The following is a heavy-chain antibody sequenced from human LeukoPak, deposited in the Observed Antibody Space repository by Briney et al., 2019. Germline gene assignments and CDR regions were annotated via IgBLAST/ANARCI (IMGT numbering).Heavy chain of an antibody. CDR3: ARDHITMVRGVIAPGAFDI. CDR1: AGSISSYY. CDR2: IYTSGST. J-gene: IGHJ3*02. Sequence: PPETLSLTCTVSAGSISSYYWSWIRQPAGKGLEWIGRIYTSGSTKYNPSLKSRVTMSVDTSKNQFSLKLSSVTAADTAVYYCARDHITMVRGVIAPGAFDIWGQGTMVTVSS. V-gene: IGHV4-4*07. D-gene: IGHD3-10*01.